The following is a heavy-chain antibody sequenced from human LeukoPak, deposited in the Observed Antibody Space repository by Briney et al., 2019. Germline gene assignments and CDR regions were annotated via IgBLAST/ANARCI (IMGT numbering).Heavy chain of an antibody. CDR3: ARGRGFRYCTNGVCYVSPRRPNNWFDP. D-gene: IGHD2-8*01. Sequence: GASVKVSCKVSGYTLTELSMHWVRQAPGKGLEWMGGFDPEDGETIYAQKFQGRVTMTEDTSTDTAYMELSSLRAEDTAVYYCARGRGFRYCTNGVCYVSPRRPNNWFDPWGQGTLVTVSS. V-gene: IGHV1-24*01. J-gene: IGHJ5*02. CDR2: FDPEDGET. CDR1: GYTLTELS.